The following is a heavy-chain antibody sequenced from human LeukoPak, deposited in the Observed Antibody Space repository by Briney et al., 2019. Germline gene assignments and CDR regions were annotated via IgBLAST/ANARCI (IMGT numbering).Heavy chain of an antibody. J-gene: IGHJ4*02. CDR3: ARDASIRWVFDF. Sequence: SETLSLTCTVSGRSISSYYGSWIRHPVGRALEWIGRIYTSGSTNYNPSLKSRVTMSVDTSKNQFSLKLTAVTAADTAVYYCARDASIRWVFDFWGQGTLVTVSS. CDR2: IYTSGST. D-gene: IGHD4-23*01. V-gene: IGHV4-4*07. CDR1: GRSISSYY.